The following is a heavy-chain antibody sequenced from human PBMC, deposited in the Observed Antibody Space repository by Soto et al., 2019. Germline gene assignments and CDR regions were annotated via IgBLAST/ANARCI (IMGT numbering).Heavy chain of an antibody. CDR3: TRETSVDAD. D-gene: IGHD2-2*01. CDR2: IKQDGSEK. Sequence: EVQLVESGGGLVQPGGSLRLSCAASGFRLRDYWMTWVRQAPGKGLEWVANIKQDGSEKYYVDSVKGRCTISRDDAKNSLYLQMNSLTTEDTAAYYCTRETSVDADWGQGTLVTVSS. CDR1: GFRLRDYW. J-gene: IGHJ4*02. V-gene: IGHV3-7*05.